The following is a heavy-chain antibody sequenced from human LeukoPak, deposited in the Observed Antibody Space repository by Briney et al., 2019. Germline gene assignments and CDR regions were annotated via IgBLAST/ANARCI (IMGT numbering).Heavy chain of an antibody. Sequence: GESRKLSCKGSAYSFTTSWIGWVRQMPGKGLEWMGIIYPGDSNTRYSPSFQGQVTISADKSVSTAYLQWSSLKASDTAMYYCARRAEAAEYFHHWGQGTLVTVSS. CDR2: IYPGDSNT. CDR1: AYSFTTSW. D-gene: IGHD1-14*01. V-gene: IGHV5-51*01. J-gene: IGHJ1*01. CDR3: ARRAEAAEYFHH.